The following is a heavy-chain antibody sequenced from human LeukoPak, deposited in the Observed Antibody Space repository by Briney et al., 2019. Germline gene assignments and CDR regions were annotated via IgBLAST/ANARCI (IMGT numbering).Heavy chain of an antibody. J-gene: IGHJ4*02. D-gene: IGHD3-16*01. CDR2: IYHSGST. V-gene: IGHV4-59*08. CDR1: GGSISGCY. CDR3: VRHPWRMGSRDYNFDD. Sequence: SETLSLTCTVSGGSISGCYWSWIRQPPGKGLEWIGHIYHSGSTNYNPSLKSRVTISVDTSKNQFSLKMTSVTAADTAVYYCVRHPWRMGSRDYNFDDWGQGTLVTVSS.